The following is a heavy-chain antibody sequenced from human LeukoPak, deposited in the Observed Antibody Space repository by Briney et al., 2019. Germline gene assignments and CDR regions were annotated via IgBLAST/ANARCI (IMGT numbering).Heavy chain of an antibody. Sequence: ASVKVSCKASGYTFTGYYMHWVRQAPGQGLEWMGWINPNSGGTNYAQKFQGWVTMTRDTSISTAYMELSRLRSDDTAVYYCAIGATAADYYYGMDVWGQGTTVTVSS. CDR1: GYTFTGYY. CDR3: AIGATAADYYYGMDV. CDR2: INPNSGGT. J-gene: IGHJ6*02. D-gene: IGHD1-26*01. V-gene: IGHV1-2*04.